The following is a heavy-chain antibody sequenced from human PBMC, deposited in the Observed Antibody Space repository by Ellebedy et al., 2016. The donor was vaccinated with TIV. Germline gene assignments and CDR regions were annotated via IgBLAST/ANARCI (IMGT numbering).Heavy chain of an antibody. CDR1: GFTFTNFA. V-gene: IGHV3-23*01. Sequence: GESLKISCAASGFTFTNFAMTWVRQAPGKGLEWVSAITAGGNTHYADSVKGRFTISRDNSKTTLYLQMTSLRAEDTAVYYCAKWSGSYFYWGQGTLVTVSS. CDR3: AKWSGSYFY. D-gene: IGHD1-26*01. CDR2: ITAGGNT. J-gene: IGHJ4*02.